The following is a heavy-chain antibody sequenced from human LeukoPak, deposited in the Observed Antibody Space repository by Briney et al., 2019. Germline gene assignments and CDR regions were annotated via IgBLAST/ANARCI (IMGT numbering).Heavy chain of an antibody. J-gene: IGHJ6*03. Sequence: SETLSLTCTVSGGSISSYYWSWIRQPPGKGLEWIGYIYYSGSTNYNPSLKSRVTISVDTSKNQFSLKLSSVTAADTAVYYCASGGPYCSSTSFCYMDVWGKGTTVTVSS. V-gene: IGHV4-59*12. CDR3: ASGGPYCSSTSFCYMDV. CDR2: IYYSGST. D-gene: IGHD2-2*01. CDR1: GGSISSYY.